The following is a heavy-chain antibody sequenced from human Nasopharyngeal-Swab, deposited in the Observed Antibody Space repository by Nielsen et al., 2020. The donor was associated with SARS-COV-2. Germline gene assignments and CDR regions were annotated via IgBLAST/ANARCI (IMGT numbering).Heavy chain of an antibody. V-gene: IGHV1-24*01. J-gene: IGHJ5*02. CDR3: ATTAGASTFGGWDWFDP. CDR1: GYTLPDLS. CDR2: FDPEDGET. D-gene: IGHD3-16*01. Sequence: ASVKVSCKVSGYTLPDLSMHWVRQAPGKGLEWMGGFDPEDGETIYAQKFQGRVTMTEDTSTDTAYMELSSLRSEDTAVYYCATTAGASTFGGWDWFDPWGQGTLVTVSS.